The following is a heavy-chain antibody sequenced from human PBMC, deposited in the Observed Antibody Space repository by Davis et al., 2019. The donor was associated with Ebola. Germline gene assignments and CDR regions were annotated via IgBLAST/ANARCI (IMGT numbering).Heavy chain of an antibody. V-gene: IGHV4-59*08. J-gene: IGHJ2*01. CDR1: GGPIGGDF. Sequence: GSLRLSCNVSGGPIGGDFWSWVRQPPGKGLEWMGYVSHTGSTKTYYNPSLKSRLTMAVDTSRNQLSVHLASLTAADTAVYYCARRRGTYPDWYLDLWGRGTLVTVSS. CDR3: ARRRGTYPDWYLDL. CDR2: VSHTGST.